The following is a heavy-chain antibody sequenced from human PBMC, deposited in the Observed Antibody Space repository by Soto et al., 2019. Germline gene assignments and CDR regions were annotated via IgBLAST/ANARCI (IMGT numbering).Heavy chain of an antibody. J-gene: IGHJ4*02. V-gene: IGHV4-30-2*01. CDR1: GGSISCSSYS. D-gene: IGHD1-26*01. CDR3: ARTWELIKFDY. CDR2: IYDTGSA. Sequence: SELLSLTCAVAGGSISCSSYSWSWIRQPPGKGLEWIGYIYDTGSAYYNPSLKSRVTISVDRSKNQFSLNVNSVTAADTAVYYCARTWELIKFDYWGQGTLVTVS.